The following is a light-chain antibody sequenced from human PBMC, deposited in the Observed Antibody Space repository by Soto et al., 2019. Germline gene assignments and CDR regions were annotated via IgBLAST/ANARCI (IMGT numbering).Light chain of an antibody. CDR2: GAS. Sequence: EIVLMQSPGTLSLSPGERATLSCRASQSVSSTYLAWYQQKPGQALRLLIYGASSRATGIPDRFSGSWSGADFTLTISRLEPEDFAVYYCQDYGSSRWTVGKGTRVDI. CDR1: QSVSSTY. J-gene: IGKJ1*01. V-gene: IGKV3-20*01. CDR3: QDYGSSRWT.